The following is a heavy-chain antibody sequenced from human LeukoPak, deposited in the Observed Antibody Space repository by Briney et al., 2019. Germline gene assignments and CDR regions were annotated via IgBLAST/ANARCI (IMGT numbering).Heavy chain of an antibody. CDR1: GITFDNYW. CDR3: ARGGYSSGLDY. Sequence: GGSLRLSCEASGITFDNYWLHWVRQAPGKGLVWVSRVDTDGSGTIYADSVKGRFTVSRDNAKNTLYLQMISLRAEDTAVYYCARGGYSSGLDYWGQGILVTVSS. V-gene: IGHV3-74*01. J-gene: IGHJ4*02. D-gene: IGHD6-19*01. CDR2: VDTDGSGT.